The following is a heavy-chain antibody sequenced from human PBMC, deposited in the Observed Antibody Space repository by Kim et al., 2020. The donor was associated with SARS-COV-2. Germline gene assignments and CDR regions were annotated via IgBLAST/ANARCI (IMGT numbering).Heavy chain of an antibody. J-gene: IGHJ4*02. V-gene: IGHV3-30*04. CDR1: GFTFSSYA. CDR2: ISYDGSNK. Sequence: GGSLRLSCAASGFTFSSYAMHWVRQAPGKGLEWVAVISYDGSNKYYADSVKGRFTISRDNSKNTLYLQMNSLRAEDTAVYYCARGRGGSYYFYDYWGQGTLVTVSS. D-gene: IGHD1-26*01. CDR3: ARGRGGSYYFYDY.